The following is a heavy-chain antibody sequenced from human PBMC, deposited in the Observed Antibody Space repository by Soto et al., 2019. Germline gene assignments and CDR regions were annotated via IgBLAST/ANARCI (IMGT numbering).Heavy chain of an antibody. CDR1: GFTFDDYA. Sequence: GGSLRLSCAASGFTFDDYAMHWVRQAPGKGLEWVSGISWNSGSIGYADSVKGRFTISRDNAKNSLYLQMNSLRAEDTALYYCAKGPGGIAAAGTDWYFDYWGQGTLVTVSS. CDR2: ISWNSGSI. CDR3: AKGPGGIAAAGTDWYFDY. V-gene: IGHV3-9*01. J-gene: IGHJ4*02. D-gene: IGHD6-13*01.